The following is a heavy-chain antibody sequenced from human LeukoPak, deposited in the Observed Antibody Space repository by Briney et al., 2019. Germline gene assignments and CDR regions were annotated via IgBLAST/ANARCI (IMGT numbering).Heavy chain of an antibody. V-gene: IGHV3-7*01. CDR1: RFTFSNYW. D-gene: IGHD2-2*01. CDR3: ARDTPGEESH. CDR2: IKPDGSGK. Sequence: GGSLRLSCAASRFTFSNYWMTWVRQGPGKGLEWVANIKPDGSGKDYVDSVKGRFTISRDNAKNSLYLQMNSLRVEDTAVYYCARDTPGEESHWGQGTLVTVSS. J-gene: IGHJ4*02.